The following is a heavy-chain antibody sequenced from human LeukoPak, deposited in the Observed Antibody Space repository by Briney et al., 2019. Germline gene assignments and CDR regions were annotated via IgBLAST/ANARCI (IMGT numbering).Heavy chain of an antibody. CDR2: INPNSGGT. Sequence: ASVKVSCKASGYTFTGYYMHWVRQAPGQGLEWMGWINPNSGGTNYAQKFQGRVTMTRDTSISTAYMELSRLRSDDTAVYYCARDRPIVGATGYMDVWGKGTTVTVSS. CDR1: GYTFTGYY. J-gene: IGHJ6*03. CDR3: ARDRPIVGATGYMDV. V-gene: IGHV1-2*02. D-gene: IGHD1-26*01.